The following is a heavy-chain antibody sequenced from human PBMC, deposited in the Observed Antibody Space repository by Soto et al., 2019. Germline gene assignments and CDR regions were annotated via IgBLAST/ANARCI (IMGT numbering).Heavy chain of an antibody. D-gene: IGHD3-3*01. J-gene: IGHJ4*02. CDR2: SYSTGGT. CDR3: ARDREPDGIWTFDS. Sequence: GSLRLSCAASGFTLGRYTMGWVRQAPEKGLEWVAESYSTGGTEYADAVKGRFTISRDNSRNMLFLQMNSLGVEDTALYYCARDREPDGIWTFDSWGQGTLVTVSS. V-gene: IGHV3-53*01. CDR1: GFTLGRYT.